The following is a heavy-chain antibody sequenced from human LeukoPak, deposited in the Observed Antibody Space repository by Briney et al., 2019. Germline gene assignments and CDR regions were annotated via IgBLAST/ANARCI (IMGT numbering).Heavy chain of an antibody. Sequence: SETLSLTCTVSGGSMSTHYWSCIRQRAGKGLEWIGRIYPTGSTNYNPSLESRVTMSVDTSKNQFSLNLTSVTAADTAVYYCARTQSGTYCGGYFDSWGQGTLVTVSS. J-gene: IGHJ4*02. CDR1: GGSMSTHY. D-gene: IGHD1-26*01. CDR2: IYPTGST. V-gene: IGHV4-4*07. CDR3: ARTQSGTYCGGYFDS.